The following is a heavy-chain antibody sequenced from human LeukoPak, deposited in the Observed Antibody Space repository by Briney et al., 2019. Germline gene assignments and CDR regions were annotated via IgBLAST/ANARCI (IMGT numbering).Heavy chain of an antibody. Sequence: GGSLRLSCAASGFTFSNAWMSWVRQAPGKGLEWVGRIKSKTDGGTTDYAAPVKGRFTISRDDSKNTLYLQMNSLKTEDTAVYYCTTGGYYLVYYYYYVDVWGKGTTVTVSS. V-gene: IGHV3-15*01. CDR3: TTGGYYLVYYYYYVDV. J-gene: IGHJ6*03. CDR2: IKSKTDGGTT. D-gene: IGHD3-22*01. CDR1: GFTFSNAW.